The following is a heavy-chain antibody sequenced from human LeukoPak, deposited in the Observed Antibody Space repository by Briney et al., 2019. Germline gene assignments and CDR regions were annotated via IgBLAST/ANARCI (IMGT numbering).Heavy chain of an antibody. J-gene: IGHJ4*02. CDR2: INHSGST. CDR1: GGSFSGYY. CDR3: ARRPSIWGSYRYYFDY. D-gene: IGHD3-16*02. Sequence: SETLSLTCAVYGGSFSGYYWSWIRQPPGKGLEWIGEINHSGSTNYNPSLKSRVTISVDTSKNQFSLKLSSVTAADTAVYYCARRPSIWGSYRYYFDYWGQGTLVTVSS. V-gene: IGHV4-34*01.